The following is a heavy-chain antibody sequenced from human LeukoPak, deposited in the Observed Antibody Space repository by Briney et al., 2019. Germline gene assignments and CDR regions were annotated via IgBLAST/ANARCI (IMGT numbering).Heavy chain of an antibody. V-gene: IGHV4-34*01. CDR2: INRSGST. CDR1: GGSFSGYY. CDR3: ARGSCSGGSCYNPTQSHYFDY. Sequence: SETLSLTCAVYGGSFSGYYWSWIRQPPGKGLEWIGEINRSGSTNYNPSLKSRVTISVDTSKNQFSLKLSSVTAADTAVYYCARGSCSGGSCYNPTQSHYFDYWGQGTLVTVSS. D-gene: IGHD2-15*01. J-gene: IGHJ4*02.